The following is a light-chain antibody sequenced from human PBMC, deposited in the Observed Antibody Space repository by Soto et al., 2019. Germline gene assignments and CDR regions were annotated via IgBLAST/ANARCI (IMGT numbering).Light chain of an antibody. Sequence: EIVMTQSPATLSVSPGERATLSCRASQSVSSKLAWYQQKPGQGPRLLIYGASTRATGIPARFSGSGSGTEFTLTISRLQSEDFAVYYCQQYNNWPYTFGQGTKLEIK. J-gene: IGKJ2*01. CDR2: GAS. V-gene: IGKV3-15*01. CDR3: QQYNNWPYT. CDR1: QSVSSK.